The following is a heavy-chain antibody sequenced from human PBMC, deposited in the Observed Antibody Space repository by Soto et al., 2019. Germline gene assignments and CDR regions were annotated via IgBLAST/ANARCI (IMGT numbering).Heavy chain of an antibody. CDR1: GVTFSNND. D-gene: IGHD5-18*01. CDR3: AKNSGWFTA. J-gene: IGHJ4*02. V-gene: IGHV3-23*05. CDR2: IDGTSTFS. Sequence: GGSLRLSCVASGVTFSNNDMTWVRQAPGKGLEWVSTIDGTSTFSNYADSVEGRFTISRDNSRNTVYLQMNSLRADDTAVYYCAKNSGWFTAWGPGTLVTVS.